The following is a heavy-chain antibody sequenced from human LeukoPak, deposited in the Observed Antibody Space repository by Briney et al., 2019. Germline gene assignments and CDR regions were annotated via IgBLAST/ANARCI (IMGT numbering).Heavy chain of an antibody. D-gene: IGHD6-19*01. CDR1: GYTFTTYY. V-gene: IGHV1-46*01. Sequence: GASVKVSCKASGYTFTTYYIHWVRQAPGQGLEWMGIINPSGGSTSYAQKFQGRVTMTRDASTSTVYMELSSLRSEDTAVYYCAREVAVAGIGDFDYWGQGTLVTVSS. J-gene: IGHJ4*02. CDR2: INPSGGST. CDR3: AREVAVAGIGDFDY.